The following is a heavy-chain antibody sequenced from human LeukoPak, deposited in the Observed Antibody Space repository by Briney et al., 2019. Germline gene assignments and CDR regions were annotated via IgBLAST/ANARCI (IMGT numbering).Heavy chain of an antibody. J-gene: IGHJ2*01. CDR1: GFTVSSNY. D-gene: IGHD2-15*01. Sequence: GGSLSLSCAASGFTVSSNYMSWVRQAPGEGLAWVSVIYTSGYTYYTDSVKGRFTISRDSSKNTLFLHMNSLRAEDTAVYYCAREREYCSGGSCYPNWYFDLWGRGTLVTVSS. CDR2: IYTSGYT. V-gene: IGHV3-53*01. CDR3: AREREYCSGGSCYPNWYFDL.